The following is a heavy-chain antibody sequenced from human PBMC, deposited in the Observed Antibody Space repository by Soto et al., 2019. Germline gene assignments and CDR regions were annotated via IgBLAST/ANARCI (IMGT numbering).Heavy chain of an antibody. CDR1: GYTFTSYG. CDR2: ISAYNGNT. Sequence: ASVKVSCKASGYTFTSYGISWVRQAPGQGLEWMGWISAYNGNTNYAQKLQGRVTMTTDTSTSTAYMELRSLRSDDTAVYYCARGVPITMIVVVIPPWFDPWGLGTLVTVSS. V-gene: IGHV1-18*01. CDR3: ARGVPITMIVVVIPPWFDP. D-gene: IGHD3-22*01. J-gene: IGHJ5*02.